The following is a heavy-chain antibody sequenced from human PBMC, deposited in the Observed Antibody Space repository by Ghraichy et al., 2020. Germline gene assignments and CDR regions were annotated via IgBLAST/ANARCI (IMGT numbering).Heavy chain of an antibody. D-gene: IGHD6-13*01. V-gene: IGHV1-2*02. CDR1: GYTFTGYY. J-gene: IGHJ6*03. Sequence: ASVKVSCKASGYTFTGYYMHWVRQAPGQGLEWMGWINPNSGGTNYAQKFQGRVTMTRDTSISTAYMELSRLRSDDTAVYYCARDRIAAAGKTQLYYYYYYMDVWGKGTTVTVSS. CDR2: INPNSGGT. CDR3: ARDRIAAAGKTQLYYYYYYMDV.